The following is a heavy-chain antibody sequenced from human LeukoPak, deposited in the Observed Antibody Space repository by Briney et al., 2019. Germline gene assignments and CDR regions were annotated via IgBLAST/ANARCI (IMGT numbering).Heavy chain of an antibody. V-gene: IGHV3-21*01. CDR1: GFTFSSYS. CDR2: ISSSSSYI. D-gene: IGHD6-19*01. J-gene: IGHJ3*02. CDR3: ARRRRNDSSGWRRGKAFDI. Sequence: GGSLRLSCAASGFTFSSYSMNWVRQAPGKGLEWVSCISSSSSYIYYADSVKGRFTISRDNAKNSLYLQMNSLRAEDTAVYYCARRRRNDSSGWRRGKAFDIWGQGTMVTVSS.